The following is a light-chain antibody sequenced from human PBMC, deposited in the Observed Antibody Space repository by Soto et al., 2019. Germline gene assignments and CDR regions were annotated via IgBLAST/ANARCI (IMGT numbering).Light chain of an antibody. CDR3: SSYTATNTLVV. V-gene: IGLV2-8*01. Sequence: QSVLTQPPSASGSPGQSVTISCTGTSSDVGGYNYVSWYQQHPGKVPKLMIYEVSKRPSGVPDRFSGSKSGNTASLTISGLQAEDEAAYYCSSYTATNTLVVFGTGTKLTVL. J-gene: IGLJ1*01. CDR2: EVS. CDR1: SSDVGGYNY.